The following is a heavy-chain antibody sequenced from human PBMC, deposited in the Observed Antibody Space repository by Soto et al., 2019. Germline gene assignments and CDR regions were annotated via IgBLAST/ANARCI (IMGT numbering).Heavy chain of an antibody. CDR2: ISYDGSNK. J-gene: IGHJ6*02. Sequence: GGSLRLSCAASGFTFSSYAMHWVRQAPGKGLEWVAVISYDGSNKYYADSVKGRFTISRDNSKNTLYLQMNSLRAEDTAVYYCASDQGRYFDWLLSIDYGMDVWGQGTTVTVSS. D-gene: IGHD3-9*01. V-gene: IGHV3-30-3*01. CDR3: ASDQGRYFDWLLSIDYGMDV. CDR1: GFTFSSYA.